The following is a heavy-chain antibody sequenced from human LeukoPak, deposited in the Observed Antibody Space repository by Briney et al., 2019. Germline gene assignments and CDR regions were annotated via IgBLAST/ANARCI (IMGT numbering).Heavy chain of an antibody. J-gene: IGHJ4*02. D-gene: IGHD1-26*01. Sequence: PGGSLRLSCAASGFTFDDYAMHWVRQAPGKGLEWVSGISWNSGSIGYADSVKGRFTISRDNAKNSLYLQMNSPRAEDTALYYCAKDSSSQWELFDYWGQGTLVTVSS. V-gene: IGHV3-9*01. CDR2: ISWNSGSI. CDR3: AKDSSSQWELFDY. CDR1: GFTFDDYA.